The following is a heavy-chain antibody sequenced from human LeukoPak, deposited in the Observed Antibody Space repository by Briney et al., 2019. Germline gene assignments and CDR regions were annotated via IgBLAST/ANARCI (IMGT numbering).Heavy chain of an antibody. CDR3: ARHGGSYFYY. CDR2: IYHSGST. D-gene: IGHD1-26*01. CDR1: GYSISSGYY. V-gene: IGHV4-38-2*01. J-gene: IGHJ4*02. Sequence: SETLSPTCAVSGYSISSGYYWGWIRQPPGKGLEWIGSIYHSGSTYYNPSLKSRVTISVDTSKNQFSLKLSSVTAADTAVYYCARHGGSYFYYWGQGTLVTVSS.